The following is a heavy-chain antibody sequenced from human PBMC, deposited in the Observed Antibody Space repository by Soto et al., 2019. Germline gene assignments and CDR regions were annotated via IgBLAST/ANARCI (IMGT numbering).Heavy chain of an antibody. V-gene: IGHV3-30-3*01. J-gene: IGHJ6*02. Sequence: PGGSLRLSCAASGFTFSSYAMHWVRQAPGKGLEWVAVISYDGSNKYYADSVKGRFTISRDNSKNTLYLQMNSLRAEDTAVYYCASLYSGYDFWGSDYYYGMDVWGQGTTVTVSS. CDR1: GFTFSSYA. CDR3: ASLYSGYDFWGSDYYYGMDV. CDR2: ISYDGSNK. D-gene: IGHD5-12*01.